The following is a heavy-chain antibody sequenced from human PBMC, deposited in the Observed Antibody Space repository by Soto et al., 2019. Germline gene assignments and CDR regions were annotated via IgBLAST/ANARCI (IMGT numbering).Heavy chain of an antibody. CDR3: AKDLRGEDDY. V-gene: IGHV3-23*01. CDR2: ISGSGGST. Sequence: EVRLLESGGGLVQPGGSLRLSCAASGFTFSSYAMHWVRQAPGMGLEWVSGISGSGGSTSYADSVKGRFTISRDKSKKTLYLQMNSLRAEDTAVYYCAKDLRGEDDYWGQGTVVTVSS. D-gene: IGHD3-10*01. J-gene: IGHJ4*02. CDR1: GFTFSSYA.